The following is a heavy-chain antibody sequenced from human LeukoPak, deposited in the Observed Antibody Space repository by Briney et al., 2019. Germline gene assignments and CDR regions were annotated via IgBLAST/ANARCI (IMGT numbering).Heavy chain of an antibody. D-gene: IGHD1-26*01. V-gene: IGHV5-51*01. CDR3: ARPIVPSGSYRSFSWFDP. J-gene: IGHJ5*02. CDR2: IYPGDSDT. CDR1: GYSFTSYW. Sequence: GESLKISCKGSGYSFTSYWIGWVRQMPGKGLEWMGIIYPGDSDTRYSPSFQGQVTISADKSISTAYLQWSSLKASDTAMYYCARPIVPSGSYRSFSWFDPWGQGTLVTVSS.